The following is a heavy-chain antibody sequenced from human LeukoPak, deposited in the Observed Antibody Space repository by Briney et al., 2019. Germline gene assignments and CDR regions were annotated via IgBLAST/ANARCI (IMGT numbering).Heavy chain of an antibody. J-gene: IGHJ4*02. D-gene: IGHD3-22*01. Sequence: SETLSLTCTVSGVSISDYYWSWIRQPPGKGLEWIGYISHTGITKNNPPLESRVAISVDSSKNQISLKMSSVTAEDTAVYYCARGGYYFERSGSLDYWGQGSLVTVSS. V-gene: IGHV4-59*01. CDR1: GVSISDYY. CDR3: ARGGYYFERSGSLDY. CDR2: ISHTGIT.